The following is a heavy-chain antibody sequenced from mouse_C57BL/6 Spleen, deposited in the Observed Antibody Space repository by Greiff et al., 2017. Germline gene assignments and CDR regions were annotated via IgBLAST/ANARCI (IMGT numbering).Heavy chain of an antibody. Sequence: VKLQESGPELVKPGASVKISCKASGYAFSSSWMNWVKQRPGKGLEWIGRIYPGDGDTNYNGKFKGKATLTADKSSSTAYMQLSSLTSEDSAVYFCARLDYSNLYWGQGTTLTVSS. V-gene: IGHV1-82*01. CDR1: GYAFSSSW. D-gene: IGHD2-5*01. J-gene: IGHJ2*01. CDR3: ARLDYSNLY. CDR2: IYPGDGDT.